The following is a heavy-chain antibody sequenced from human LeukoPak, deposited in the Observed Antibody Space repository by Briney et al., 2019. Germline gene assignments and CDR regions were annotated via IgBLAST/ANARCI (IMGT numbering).Heavy chain of an antibody. CDR3: AREADYVWGSYRSINFDY. CDR2: IYYSRST. Sequence: PSETLSLTCTVPGGSISSYYWSWIRQPPGKGLEWIGYIYYSRSTNYNPSLKTRVTISVDTSKTQFSLKLSSVTAADTAVYYCAREADYVWGSYRSINFDYWGQGTLVTVSS. V-gene: IGHV4-59*01. CDR1: GGSISSYY. D-gene: IGHD3-16*02. J-gene: IGHJ4*02.